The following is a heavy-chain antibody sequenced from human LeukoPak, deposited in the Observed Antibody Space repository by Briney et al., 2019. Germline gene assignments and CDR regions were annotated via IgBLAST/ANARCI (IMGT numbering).Heavy chain of an antibody. CDR3: ARDLVVVTAPYPPYYYYYGMDV. Sequence: PGGSLRLSCAASGFTFSSYGMHWVRQAPGKGLEWVAVIWYDGSNKYYADSVKGRFTISRDNSKNTLYLQMNSLRAEDTAVHYCARDLVVVTAPYPPYYYYYGMDVWGQGTTVTVSS. D-gene: IGHD2-21*02. V-gene: IGHV3-33*01. J-gene: IGHJ6*02. CDR2: IWYDGSNK. CDR1: GFTFSSYG.